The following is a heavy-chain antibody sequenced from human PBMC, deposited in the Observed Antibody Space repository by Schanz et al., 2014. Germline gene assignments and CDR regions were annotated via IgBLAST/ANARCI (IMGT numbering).Heavy chain of an antibody. CDR2: ISGSGDNT. Sequence: DVHLMESGGGLVQPGGSLRLSCAASGLTFSNHAMSWVRQAPGKGLEWVSAISGSGDNTFYADSVRGRFTISRDNSRNTLYLQMNNLRAEDTAVYYCARGSGTFDSWGQGTLVTVSS. J-gene: IGHJ4*02. CDR1: GLTFSNHA. V-gene: IGHV3-23*01. D-gene: IGHD3-3*01. CDR3: ARGSGTFDS.